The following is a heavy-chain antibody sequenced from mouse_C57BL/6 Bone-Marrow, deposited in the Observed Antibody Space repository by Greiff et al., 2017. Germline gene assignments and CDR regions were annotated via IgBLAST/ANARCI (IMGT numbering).Heavy chain of an antibody. Sequence: QVQLQQPGAELVKPGASVKLSCKASGYTFTSYWMHWVKQRPGQGLEWIGMIHPNSGSTNYNEKFKSKATLTVDKSSSTAYMQLSSLTSEGSAVYYCARTGGYNYDGGYAMDYWGQGTSVTVSS. D-gene: IGHD2-12*01. CDR1: GYTFTSYW. CDR3: ARTGGYNYDGGYAMDY. CDR2: IHPNSGST. V-gene: IGHV1-64*01. J-gene: IGHJ4*01.